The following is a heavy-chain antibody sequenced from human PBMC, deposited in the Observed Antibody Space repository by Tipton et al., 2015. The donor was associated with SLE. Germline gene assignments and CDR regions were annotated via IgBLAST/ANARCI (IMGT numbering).Heavy chain of an antibody. Sequence: GSLRLSCAASGFTFSDYWMTWVRQAPGKGLEWVANMKEDGSEIYYVDSVKGRFTISRDNAQRSLYLQMNSLRAEDTAVYYCARDRDNSWYDFDSWGQGTLVTVSS. V-gene: IGHV3-7*01. CDR3: ARDRDNSWYDFDS. CDR1: GFTFSDYW. CDR2: MKEDGSEI. J-gene: IGHJ4*02. D-gene: IGHD6-13*01.